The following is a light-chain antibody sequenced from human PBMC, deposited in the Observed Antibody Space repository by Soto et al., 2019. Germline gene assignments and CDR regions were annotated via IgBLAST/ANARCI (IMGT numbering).Light chain of an antibody. CDR2: GNS. V-gene: IGLV1-40*01. CDR1: SSNIGAGYD. CDR3: QSYDSGLSARV. J-gene: IGLJ3*02. Sequence: QAVGTQPPSVSGAPGQRVTISCTGSSSNIGAGYDVHWYQQLPGTAPKLLIYGNSNRPSGVPDRFSGSKSGTSASLAITGLQAEDEADYYCQSYDSGLSARVFGGGTQLTVL.